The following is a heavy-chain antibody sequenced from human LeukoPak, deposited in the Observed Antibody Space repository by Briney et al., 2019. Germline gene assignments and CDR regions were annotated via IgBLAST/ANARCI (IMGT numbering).Heavy chain of an antibody. CDR1: GYTFTGYY. Sequence: ASVKVSCKASGYTFTGYYMHWVRQAPRQGLEWMGWINPNSGGTNYAQKFQGRVTMTRDTSISTAYMELSRLRSDDTAVYYCARERAGYGGLDPWGQGTLVTVSS. CDR2: INPNSGGT. V-gene: IGHV1-2*02. J-gene: IGHJ5*02. CDR3: ARERAGYGGLDP. D-gene: IGHD4-23*01.